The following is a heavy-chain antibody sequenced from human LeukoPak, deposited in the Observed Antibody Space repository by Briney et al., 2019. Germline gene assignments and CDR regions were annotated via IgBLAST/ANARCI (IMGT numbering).Heavy chain of an antibody. CDR2: IYSGGST. Sequence: GGSLRLSCAASRFTVSSNYMSWVRQAPGKGLEWVSVIYSGGSTYYADSVKGRFTISRDNSKNTLYLQMNSLRAEDTAVYYCARYSSSGYWFDPWGQGTLVTVSS. CDR1: RFTVSSNY. V-gene: IGHV3-66*02. CDR3: ARYSSSGYWFDP. D-gene: IGHD6-6*01. J-gene: IGHJ5*02.